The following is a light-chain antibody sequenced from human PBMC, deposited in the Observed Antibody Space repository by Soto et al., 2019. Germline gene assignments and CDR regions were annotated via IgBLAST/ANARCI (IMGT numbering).Light chain of an antibody. V-gene: IGLV1-51*01. CDR3: EAWDSSLSARL. Sequence: QAVVTQPPSVSAAPGQKVTISCSGTNSNIGNNYVSWYQQLPGTAPKLLIFDNDKRPSGIPDRFSASKSGASATLGITGLLTGDEADYYCEAWDSSLSARLFGGGTKVTVL. CDR1: NSNIGNNY. J-gene: IGLJ2*01. CDR2: DND.